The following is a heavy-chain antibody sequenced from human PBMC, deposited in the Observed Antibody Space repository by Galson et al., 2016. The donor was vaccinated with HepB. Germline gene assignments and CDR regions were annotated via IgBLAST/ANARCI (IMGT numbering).Heavy chain of an antibody. D-gene: IGHD3-3*01. Sequence: SLRLSCAASGFTFDDHALHWVRQAPGKGLEWVSGVTWDSYPIGPADSVKGRFTISRDNAKYSVYLDMNDLRPEDTALYYCAKDRGSGSTIRFFDSWGQGALVTVSS. J-gene: IGHJ4*02. CDR2: VTWDSYPI. CDR3: AKDRGSGSTIRFFDS. V-gene: IGHV3-9*01. CDR1: GFTFDDHA.